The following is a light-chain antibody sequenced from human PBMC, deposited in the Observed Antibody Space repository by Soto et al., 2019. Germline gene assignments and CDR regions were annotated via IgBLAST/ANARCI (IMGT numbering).Light chain of an antibody. J-gene: IGLJ1*01. CDR1: SSNLGAGYA. V-gene: IGLV1-40*01. CDR3: QSYDSSLRAYV. Sequence: QPVLTQPPSVSGAPGPGVTISFSGTSSNLGAGYAVHWYQHLPRTVPKLLIYNNNNRTSGVPDRFSGSKSGTSASLAITGLQTEDEADYYGQSYDSSLRAYVFGAGTKLTVL. CDR2: NNN.